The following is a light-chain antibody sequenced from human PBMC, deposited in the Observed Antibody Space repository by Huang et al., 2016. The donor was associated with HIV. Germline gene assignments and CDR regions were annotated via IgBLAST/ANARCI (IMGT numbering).Light chain of an antibody. J-gene: IGKJ2*01. V-gene: IGKV3-20*01. CDR1: QSLGSSS. Sequence: EVVLTQSPDTLSLSPGERATLSCRASQSLGSSSLAWYQQKPGQAPRLLLYATSTSPTGIPDRFSGSVSGTDVSLTGTRLEPEDFAVYYCQRYGSSPPYTFGQGTKLEI. CDR3: QRYGSSPPYT. CDR2: ATS.